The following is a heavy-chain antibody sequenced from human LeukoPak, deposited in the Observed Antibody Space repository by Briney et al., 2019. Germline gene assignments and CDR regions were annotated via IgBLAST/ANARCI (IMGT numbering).Heavy chain of an antibody. Sequence: GGSLRLSCAASGFTVSSNYMSWVRQAPGKGLEWVSVIFSGGSTYHADSVKGRFTISRDNSKNTLYLQMNSLRAEDTAVYYCARAPGNYYASSGFDYWGQGTLVTVSS. D-gene: IGHD3-22*01. CDR1: GFTVSSNY. V-gene: IGHV3-53*01. CDR3: ARAPGNYYASSGFDY. CDR2: IFSGGST. J-gene: IGHJ4*02.